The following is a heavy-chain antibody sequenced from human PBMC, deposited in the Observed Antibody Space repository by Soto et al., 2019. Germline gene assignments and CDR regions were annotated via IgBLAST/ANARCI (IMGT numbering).Heavy chain of an antibody. CDR3: ARPYYGSGSYYNYYYYGMDV. J-gene: IGHJ6*02. CDR1: GGSVSSGSYY. Sequence: SETLSLTCTVSGGSVSSGSYYWSWIRQPPGKGLEWIGYIYYSGSTNYNPSLKSRVTISVDTSKNQFSLKLSSVTAADTAVYYCARPYYGSGSYYNYYYYGMDVWGQGTTVTVSS. D-gene: IGHD3-10*01. CDR2: IYYSGST. V-gene: IGHV4-61*01.